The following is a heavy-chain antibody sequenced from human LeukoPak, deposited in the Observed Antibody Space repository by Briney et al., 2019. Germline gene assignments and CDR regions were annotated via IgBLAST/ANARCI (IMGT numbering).Heavy chain of an antibody. V-gene: IGHV3-23*01. CDR1: GFTFSNYV. CDR3: AKGIAVAGTFDN. D-gene: IGHD6-19*01. CDR2: VSVSGGST. J-gene: IGHJ4*02. Sequence: GGSLRLSCTASGFTFSNYVMSWVRQAPGKGLEWVSAVSVSGGSTYYADSVKGRFTISRDNSKNTLYLQMNSLRAEDTAVYYCAKGIAVAGTFDNWGQGALVTVSS.